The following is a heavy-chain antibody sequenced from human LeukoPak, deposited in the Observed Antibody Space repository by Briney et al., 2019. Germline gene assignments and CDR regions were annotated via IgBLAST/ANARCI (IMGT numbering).Heavy chain of an antibody. V-gene: IGHV4-34*01. J-gene: IGHJ5*02. CDR1: GGSFSGYY. Sequence: SETLSLTCAVYGGSFSGYYWSWIRQPPGKGLEWIGEINHSGSTNYNPSLKSRVTISVDTSKNQFSLTLSSVTAADTAVYYCARRGGGDGYLNTNWFDPWGQGTLVTVSS. CDR3: ARRGGGDGYLNTNWFDP. D-gene: IGHD5-24*01. CDR2: INHSGST.